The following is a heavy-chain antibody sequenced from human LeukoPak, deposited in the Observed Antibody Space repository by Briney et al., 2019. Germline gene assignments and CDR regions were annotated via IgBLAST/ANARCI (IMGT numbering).Heavy chain of an antibody. CDR1: GYTLTELS. J-gene: IGHJ5*02. V-gene: IGHV1-24*01. D-gene: IGHD2-2*03. CDR3: ATSPMDMPSTP. CDR2: FDPEDGET. Sequence: ASVKVSCKVSGYTLTELSMHWVRQAPGKGLEWMGGFDPEDGETIYAQKFQGRVTMTEDTSTDTAYMHLSNLRSEDTAVYYCATSPMDMPSTPWGQGTLVTVSS.